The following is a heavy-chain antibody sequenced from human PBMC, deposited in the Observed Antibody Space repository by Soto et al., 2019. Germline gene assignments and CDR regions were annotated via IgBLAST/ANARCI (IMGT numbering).Heavy chain of an antibody. V-gene: IGHV3-7*01. CDR1: GFSFSSYW. Sequence: EEQLVESGGGLVQPGGSLRLSCAASGFSFSSYWMSWVRQAPGKGLEWVANIKHDESEKYYLDSVKGRFTISRDNAKNSLYLQMTSLGAEDTAVYYCACSSSPRGGKDVWGQGTTVTVSS. CDR3: ACSSSPRGGKDV. D-gene: IGHD6-6*01. J-gene: IGHJ6*02. CDR2: IKHDESEK.